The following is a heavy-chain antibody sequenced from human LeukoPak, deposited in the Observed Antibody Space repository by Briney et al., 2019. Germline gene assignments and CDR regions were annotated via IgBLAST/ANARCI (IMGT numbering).Heavy chain of an antibody. CDR1: GGSISSSSYY. CDR2: IYYSGST. Sequence: SETLSLTCTVSGGSISSSSYYWGWIRQPPGKGLEWIGSIYYSGSTYYNPSLKSRVTISVDTSKNQFSLKLSSVTAADTAVYYCARDYYDSSGYYNYWGQGTLVTVSS. D-gene: IGHD3-22*01. J-gene: IGHJ4*02. CDR3: ARDYYDSSGYYNY. V-gene: IGHV4-39*02.